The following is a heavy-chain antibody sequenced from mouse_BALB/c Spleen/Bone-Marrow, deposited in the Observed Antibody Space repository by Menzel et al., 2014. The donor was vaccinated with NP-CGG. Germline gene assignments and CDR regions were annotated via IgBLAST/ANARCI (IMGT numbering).Heavy chain of an antibody. D-gene: IGHD2-14*01. CDR3: ARAGYRYDVGYAMDY. CDR1: GDSIXSGY. J-gene: IGHJ4*01. Sequence: EVQLVESGPSLVKPSQTLSLTCSVTGDSIXSGYWNWIRKFPGNKLEYMGYISHSGSTYYNPSLKSRISITRDTSKNQYYQQLNSATTEDTATYYCARAGYRYDVGYAMDYWGQGTSVTVSS. V-gene: IGHV3-8*02. CDR2: ISHSGST.